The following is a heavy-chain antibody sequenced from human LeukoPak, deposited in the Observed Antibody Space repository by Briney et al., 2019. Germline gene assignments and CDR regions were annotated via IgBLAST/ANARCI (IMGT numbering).Heavy chain of an antibody. D-gene: IGHD1-26*01. J-gene: IGHJ3*02. CDR1: GFTFSSYS. Sequence: GGSLRLSCAASGFTFSSYSMSWVRQAPGKGLEWVSSISSSSNYIYYADSVKGRFTISRDNAKNTLYLQMNSLRAEDTAVYYCARGGSYLSAFDIWGQGTMVTVSS. CDR3: ARGGSYLSAFDI. V-gene: IGHV3-21*04. CDR2: ISSSSNYI.